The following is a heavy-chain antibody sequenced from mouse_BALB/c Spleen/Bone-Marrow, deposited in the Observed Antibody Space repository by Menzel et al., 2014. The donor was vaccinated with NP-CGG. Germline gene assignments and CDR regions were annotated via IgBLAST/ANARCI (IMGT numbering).Heavy chain of an antibody. CDR3: ALYYDYDVGY. V-gene: IGHV14-3*02. CDR1: GFNIKDTY. J-gene: IGHJ2*01. CDR2: IDPANGTT. D-gene: IGHD2-4*01. Sequence: VQLQQSGAELVKPGASVKLSCTASGFNIKDTYMHWVKQRPEQGLEWIGRIDPANGTTKYDPKFQGKATITADTSSNTAYLQLSSLTPEDTAVYYCALYYDYDVGYWGQGTTLTVSS.